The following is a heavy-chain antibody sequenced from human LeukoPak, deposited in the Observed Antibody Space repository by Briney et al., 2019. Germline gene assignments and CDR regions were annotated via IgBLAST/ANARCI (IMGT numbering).Heavy chain of an antibody. Sequence: PSETLSLTCTVSGESISGFYWTWIRQPPGKGLEWIGYIYYSGSTNYNPSLKSRVTISVDTSKNQFSLKLSSVTAADTAVYYCARGVVIAPQTFDLWGQGTLVTVSS. CDR3: ARGVVIAPQTFDL. J-gene: IGHJ4*02. V-gene: IGHV4-59*01. CDR2: IYYSGST. CDR1: GESISGFY. D-gene: IGHD2-21*01.